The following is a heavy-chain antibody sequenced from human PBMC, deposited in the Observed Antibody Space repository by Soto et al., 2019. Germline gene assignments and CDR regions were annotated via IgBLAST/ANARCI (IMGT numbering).Heavy chain of an antibody. D-gene: IGHD4-17*01. V-gene: IGHV4-30-4*01. CDR3: ARTTYGVLYGMDV. CDR1: GGSISSGDYY. J-gene: IGHJ6*02. Sequence: PSETLSLTCTVSGGSISSGDYYWSWIRQPPGKGLEWIGYIYYSGSTYYNPSLKSRVTISVDTSKNQFSLKLSSVTAADTAVYYRARTTYGVLYGMDVWGQGTTVTVSS. CDR2: IYYSGST.